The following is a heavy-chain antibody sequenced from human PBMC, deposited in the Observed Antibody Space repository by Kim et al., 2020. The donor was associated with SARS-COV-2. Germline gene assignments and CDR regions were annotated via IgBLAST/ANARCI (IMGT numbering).Heavy chain of an antibody. D-gene: IGHD2-15*01. V-gene: IGHV1-69*04. CDR2: IIPILGIA. Sequence: SVKVSCKASGGTFSSYAISWVRQAPGQGLEWMGRIIPILGIANYAQKFQGRVTITADKSTSTAYMELSSLRSEDTAVYYCARGPGCSGGSCYSAGYYYYGMDVWGQRTTVTVSS. CDR1: GGTFSSYA. J-gene: IGHJ6*02. CDR3: ARGPGCSGGSCYSAGYYYYGMDV.